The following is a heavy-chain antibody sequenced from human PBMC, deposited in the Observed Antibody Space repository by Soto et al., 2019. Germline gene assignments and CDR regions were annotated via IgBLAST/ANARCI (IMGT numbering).Heavy chain of an antibody. Sequence: QVQLVQSGAEVKKPGASVKVSCKASGYTFTSYGISWVRQAPGQGLEWMGWISAYNGNTNYAQKLQGRVTMTTDTSTSTAYMELRRLRSDDTAVYYCARVPTLYDSSARYYFDYWGQGTLVTVSS. CDR2: ISAYNGNT. CDR1: GYTFTSYG. CDR3: ARVPTLYDSSARYYFDY. D-gene: IGHD3-22*01. J-gene: IGHJ4*02. V-gene: IGHV1-18*01.